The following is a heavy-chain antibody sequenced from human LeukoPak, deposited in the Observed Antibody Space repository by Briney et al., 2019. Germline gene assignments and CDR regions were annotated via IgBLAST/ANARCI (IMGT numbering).Heavy chain of an antibody. Sequence: GGSLRLSCAASGFLFSRNWMSWVRLAPGKGLEWVANIKEDGTETYYVDSVKGRFTISRDNAKNSLYLQMNSLRVEDTAVYYCAKEGRSLQTYWGQGTLVTVSS. D-gene: IGHD5-24*01. J-gene: IGHJ4*02. CDR3: AKEGRSLQTY. V-gene: IGHV3-7*03. CDR1: GFLFSRNW. CDR2: IKEDGTET.